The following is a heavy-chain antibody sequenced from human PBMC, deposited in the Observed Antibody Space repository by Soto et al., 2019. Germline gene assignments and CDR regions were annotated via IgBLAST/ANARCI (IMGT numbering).Heavy chain of an antibody. J-gene: IGHJ4*02. D-gene: IGHD2-8*01. CDR1: GFSLSTSGVG. Sequence: QITLKESGPTLVKPTQTLTLTCTFSGFSLSTSGVGVGWIRQPPGKALEWLALIYWDDDKRYSPSLKSRLTITKDTSKNQVVLTMTNMDPVDTAPYYCAHRGTPVYALDYWGQGTLVTVSS. V-gene: IGHV2-5*02. CDR3: AHRGTPVYALDY. CDR2: IYWDDDK.